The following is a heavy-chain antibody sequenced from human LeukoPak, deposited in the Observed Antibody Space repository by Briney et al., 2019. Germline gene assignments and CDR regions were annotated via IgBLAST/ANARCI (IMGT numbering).Heavy chain of an antibody. J-gene: IGHJ4*02. D-gene: IGHD2-2*01. V-gene: IGHV3-23*01. Sequence: GGSLRLSCAASGFTFSSYAMSWVRQAPGKGLEWVSAISGSGGSTYYAGSVKGRFTISRDNSRNTLFLQMDSLRAEDTAVYYCAKDKLPTAMFSYVYWGQGTLVTVSS. CDR2: ISGSGGST. CDR1: GFTFSSYA. CDR3: AKDKLPTAMFSYVY.